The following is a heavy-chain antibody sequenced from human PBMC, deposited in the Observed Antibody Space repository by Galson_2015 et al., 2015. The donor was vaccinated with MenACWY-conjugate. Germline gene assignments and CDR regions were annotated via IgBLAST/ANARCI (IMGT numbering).Heavy chain of an antibody. CDR3: ARRRVGDRAVHDRDFDY. D-gene: IGHD3-22*01. Sequence: SLRLSCAASGFTFSMYWMHWVRQAPGKGLLWVSRINDDGSTTDYVDSAKGRFTISRDNAKNTLYLQMSSLRVEDTAVYYCARRRVGDRAVHDRDFDYWGQGTLVTVSS. J-gene: IGHJ4*02. CDR2: INDDGSTT. V-gene: IGHV3-74*01. CDR1: GFTFSMYW.